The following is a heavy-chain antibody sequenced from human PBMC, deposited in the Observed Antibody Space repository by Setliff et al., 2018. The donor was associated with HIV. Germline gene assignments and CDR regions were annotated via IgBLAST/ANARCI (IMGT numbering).Heavy chain of an antibody. D-gene: IGHD3-10*01. V-gene: IGHV1-3*01. CDR3: ARGALLAVFEFDY. CDR2: INVGKGDT. Sequence: ASVKVSCKASGYTFTTYSMHWVRQAPGQSLEWMGWINVGKGDTKYSQEFQGRITITRDTSANTAYMELSSLRSDDTAVYFCARGALLAVFEFDYWGNGTLVTVSS. CDR1: GYTFTTYS. J-gene: IGHJ4*01.